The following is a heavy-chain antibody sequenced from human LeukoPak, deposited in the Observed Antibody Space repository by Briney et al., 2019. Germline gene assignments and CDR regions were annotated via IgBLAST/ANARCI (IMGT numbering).Heavy chain of an antibody. CDR3: AKADSSWHLIDY. D-gene: IGHD6-13*01. CDR2: ISGSGGST. J-gene: IGHJ4*02. CDR1: GFTFSSYA. V-gene: IGHV3-23*01. Sequence: GSLRLSCAAYGFTFSSYAMSWVRQAPGKGLEWVSAISGSGGSTYYADSVKGRFTISRDNSKNTLYLQMNSLRAEDTAVYYCAKADSSWHLIDYWGQGTLVTVSS.